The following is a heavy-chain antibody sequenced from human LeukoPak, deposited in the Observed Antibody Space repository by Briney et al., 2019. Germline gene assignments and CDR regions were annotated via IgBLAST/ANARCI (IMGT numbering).Heavy chain of an antibody. V-gene: IGHV4-59*01. D-gene: IGHD3-10*01. J-gene: IGHJ4*02. CDR1: GGSISSYY. Sequence: SETLSLTCTVSGGSISSYYWSWIRQPPGKGLEWIGYIYYSASTNYNPSLKSRVTISVDTSENQFSLKLSSVTAADTAVYYCARGAGSGSAPSDYWGQGTLVTVSS. CDR3: ARGAGSGSAPSDY. CDR2: IYYSAST.